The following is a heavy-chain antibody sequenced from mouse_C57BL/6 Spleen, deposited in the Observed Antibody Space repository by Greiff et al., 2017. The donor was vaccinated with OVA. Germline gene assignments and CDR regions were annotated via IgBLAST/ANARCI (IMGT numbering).Heavy chain of an antibody. D-gene: IGHD1-1*01. CDR1: GYTFTDYN. J-gene: IGHJ2*01. V-gene: IGHV1-18*01. CDR3: ARGPHYGSSSYYFDY. Sequence: VQLQQSGPELVKPGASVKIPCKASGYTFTDYNMDWVRQSHGKSLEWIGDINPNNGGTIYNQKFKGKATLTVDKSSSTAYMELRSLTSEDTAVYYCARGPHYGSSSYYFDYWGQGTTLTVSS. CDR2: INPNNGGT.